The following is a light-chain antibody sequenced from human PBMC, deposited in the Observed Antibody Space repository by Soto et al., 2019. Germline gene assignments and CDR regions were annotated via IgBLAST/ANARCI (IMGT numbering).Light chain of an antibody. CDR3: HQYSSSTKT. J-gene: IGKJ1*01. CDR2: GAS. V-gene: IGKV3-20*01. CDR1: QSVSSTY. Sequence: EIVLTQSPGTLSLSPGERATLSCRASQSVSSTYVAWYQQRPGRAPRLLIYGASSRATGIPDRFSGSGSGTDFTLTISRLEPEDFAVYYCHQYSSSTKTFGQGTKVEIK.